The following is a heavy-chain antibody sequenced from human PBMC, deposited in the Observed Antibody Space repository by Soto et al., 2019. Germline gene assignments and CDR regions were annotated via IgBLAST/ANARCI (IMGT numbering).Heavy chain of an antibody. V-gene: IGHV4-39*01. CDR1: GGSISSSSYY. CDR2: IYYSGST. Sequence: SETLSLTCTVSGGSISSSSYYWGWIRQPPGKGLEWIGSIYYSGSTYYNPSLKSRVTISVDTSKNQFSLKLSSVTAADTAVYYCAGGAGEWRAETVGYWGQGTLVTVSS. J-gene: IGHJ4*02. CDR3: AGGAGEWRAETVGY. D-gene: IGHD1-26*01.